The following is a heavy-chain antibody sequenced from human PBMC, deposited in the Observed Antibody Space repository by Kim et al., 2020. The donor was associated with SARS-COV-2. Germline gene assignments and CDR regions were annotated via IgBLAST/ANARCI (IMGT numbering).Heavy chain of an antibody. CDR3: ARDQFGYDSSGWYPMSFAARDYYYYGMDV. J-gene: IGHJ6*02. D-gene: IGHD6-19*01. V-gene: IGHV3-21*01. CDR1: GFTFSSYS. CDR2: ISSSSSYI. Sequence: GGSLRLSCAASGFTFSSYSMNWVRQAPGKGLEWVSSISSSSSYIYYADSVKGRFTISRDNAKNSLYLQMNSLRAEDTAVYYCARDQFGYDSSGWYPMSFAARDYYYYGMDVWGQGTTVTVAS.